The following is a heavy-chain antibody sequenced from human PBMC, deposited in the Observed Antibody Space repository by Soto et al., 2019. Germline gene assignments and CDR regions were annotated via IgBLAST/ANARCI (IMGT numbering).Heavy chain of an antibody. CDR2: ICAYNGNT. Sequence: ASVKVSCKASGYTFTSYGISWVRQAPGQGLEWTGWICAYNGNTNYAQKLQGRVTMTTDTSTSIAYMELRSLRSDDTAVYYCARDPGYSSGWFHWFDPWGQGTLVTVSS. CDR3: ARDPGYSSGWFHWFDP. V-gene: IGHV1-18*01. J-gene: IGHJ5*02. D-gene: IGHD6-19*01. CDR1: GYTFTSYG.